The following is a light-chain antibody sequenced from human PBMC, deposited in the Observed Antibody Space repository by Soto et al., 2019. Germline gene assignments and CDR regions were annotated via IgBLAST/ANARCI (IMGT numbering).Light chain of an antibody. CDR3: CSYAGTNSYV. CDR1: SSDVGGYNY. Sequence: QSALTQPRSVSGSPGQSVTISCTGTSSDVGGYNYVSWYQQHPDKAPKLMIYDVTKRPSGVPHRFSGSKSDNTASLALSGLQAEDEADYYCCSYAGTNSYVFGTGTKVTVL. CDR2: DVT. J-gene: IGLJ1*01. V-gene: IGLV2-11*01.